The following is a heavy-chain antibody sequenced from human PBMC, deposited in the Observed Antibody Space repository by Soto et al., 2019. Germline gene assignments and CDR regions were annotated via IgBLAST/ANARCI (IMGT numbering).Heavy chain of an antibody. V-gene: IGHV1-3*01. J-gene: IGHJ2*01. Sequence: ASVKVSCKASGYTFTSYAMHWVRQAPGQRLEWMGWISAGNGNTKYSQKFQGRVTITRDTSASTAYMELSSLRSEDTAVYYCARATAPNWYFDLWGRGTLVTVSS. D-gene: IGHD2-21*02. CDR3: ARATAPNWYFDL. CDR2: ISAGNGNT. CDR1: GYTFTSYA.